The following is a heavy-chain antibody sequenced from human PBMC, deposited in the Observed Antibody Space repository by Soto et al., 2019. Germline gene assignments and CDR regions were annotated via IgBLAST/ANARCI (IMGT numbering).Heavy chain of an antibody. CDR1: GHPCPRYG. V-gene: IGHV1-18*04. J-gene: IGHJ3*02. Sequence: APVQPFCQASGHPCPRYGTRWVRQADVHGLELKGRISAYNGNPNYAQKLQGRVTMTTDTSTSTAYMELRSLRSDDTAGYYCARDRPAMAMVGVVAPSNAFDRCVQRTMGTFS. CDR2: ISAYNGNP. CDR3: ARDRPAMAMVGVVAPSNAFDR. D-gene: IGHD3-3*01.